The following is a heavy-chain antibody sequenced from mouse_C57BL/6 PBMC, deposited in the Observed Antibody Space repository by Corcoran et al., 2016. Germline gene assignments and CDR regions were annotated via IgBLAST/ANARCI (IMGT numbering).Heavy chain of an antibody. CDR2: INPNNGGT. V-gene: IGHV1-26*01. CDR3: ARSYYSNYGVFFAY. J-gene: IGHJ3*01. D-gene: IGHD2-5*01. Sequence: EVQLQQSGPELVKPGASVKISCKASGYTFTDYYMNWVKQSHGKSLEWIGDINPNNGGTSYNQKFKGKATLTVDKSSSTAYMELRSLTSEDSAVYYCARSYYSNYGVFFAYWGQGTLVTVSA. CDR1: GYTFTDYY.